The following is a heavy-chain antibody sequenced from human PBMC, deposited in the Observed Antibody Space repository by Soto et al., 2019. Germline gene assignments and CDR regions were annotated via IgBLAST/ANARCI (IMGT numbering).Heavy chain of an antibody. CDR3: ARDRRSSTSLPRPYYYYYGMDV. Sequence: PGGSLRLSCAASGFNFSDYNMHWVRQAPGKGLQWVARISFDGSTQSYEDSVKGRFTISRDNSKNTLYLQMNSLRAEDTAVYYCARDRRSSTSLPRPYYYYYGMDVWGQGTTVTVSS. CDR1: GFNFSDYN. V-gene: IGHV3-30*04. J-gene: IGHJ6*02. CDR2: ISFDGSTQ. D-gene: IGHD2-2*01.